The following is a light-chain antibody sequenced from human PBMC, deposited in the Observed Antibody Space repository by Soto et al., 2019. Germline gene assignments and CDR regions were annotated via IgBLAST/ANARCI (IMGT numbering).Light chain of an antibody. Sequence: QLTQSPSSLSASVGDRVTITCRASQDISSSLAWYQQKPGKAPKLLINAASILQSGVPSRFSGSGFGTDFTLTISSLQAEDFASYFCQHLRSYPSTFGGGTKVEIK. J-gene: IGKJ4*01. V-gene: IGKV1-9*01. CDR1: QDISSS. CDR3: QHLRSYPST. CDR2: AAS.